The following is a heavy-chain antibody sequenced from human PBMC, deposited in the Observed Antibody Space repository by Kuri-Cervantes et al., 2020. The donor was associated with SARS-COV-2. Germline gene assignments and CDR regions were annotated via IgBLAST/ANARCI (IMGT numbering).Heavy chain of an antibody. CDR2: ISGSGGST. CDR1: GFTFSSYA. J-gene: IGHJ4*02. Sequence: ESLKISCAASGFTFSSYAMSWVRQAPGKGLEWVSAISGSGGSTYYADSVKGRFTISRDNSKNTLYLQMNSLRAEDTAVYYCVRDGDHWNFDYWGQGTLGTVSS. D-gene: IGHD1-1*01. V-gene: IGHV3-23*01. CDR3: VRDGDHWNFDY.